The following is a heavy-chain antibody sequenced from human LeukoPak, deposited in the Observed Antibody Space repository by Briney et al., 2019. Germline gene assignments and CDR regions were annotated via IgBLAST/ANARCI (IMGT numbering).Heavy chain of an antibody. CDR2: IYYSGST. Sequence: PSETLSLTCTVSGGSISSYYWSWIRQPPGKGLEWIGYIYYSGSTNYNPSLKSRVTISVDTSKNQFSLKLSSVTAADTAVYYCARQTYYDSSGYYYYYMDVWGKGTTVTVSS. CDR3: ARQTYYDSSGYYYYYMDV. D-gene: IGHD3-22*01. V-gene: IGHV4-59*01. J-gene: IGHJ6*03. CDR1: GGSISSYY.